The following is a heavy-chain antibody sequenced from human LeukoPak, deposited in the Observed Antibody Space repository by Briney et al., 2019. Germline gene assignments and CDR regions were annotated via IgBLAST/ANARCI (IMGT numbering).Heavy chain of an antibody. J-gene: IGHJ4*02. D-gene: IGHD3-10*01. CDR3: ARGRSGYGSGSYSN. CDR1: GFTFSNYA. V-gene: IGHV3-23*01. CDR2: ISGGGGSTYNT. Sequence: GGSLRLSCAGSGFTFSNYAMSWVRQAPGKGLEWVSAISGGGGSTYNTYYAGSVKGRFTISRDDSKNSLYLQMNSLRAEDTAVYYCARGRSGYGSGSYSNWGQGTLVTVSS.